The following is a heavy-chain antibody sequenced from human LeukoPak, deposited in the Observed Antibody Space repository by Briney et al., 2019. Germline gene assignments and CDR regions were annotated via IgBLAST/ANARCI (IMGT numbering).Heavy chain of an antibody. D-gene: IGHD6-6*01. J-gene: IGHJ4*02. CDR1: GYSFNTYW. CDR3: AREGRSSSPMDY. CDR2: IYPGDSDT. V-gene: IGHV5-51*01. Sequence: GESLKISCKGSGYSFNTYWIGWVRQMPGKGLEWMRIIYPGDSDTRYSPSFQGQVTISADKSLSTAYLQWGSLKALDTAMYYCAREGRSSSPMDYWGQGTLVTVSS.